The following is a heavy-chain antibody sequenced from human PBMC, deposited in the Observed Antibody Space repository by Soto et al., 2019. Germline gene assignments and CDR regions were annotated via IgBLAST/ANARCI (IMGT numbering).Heavy chain of an antibody. Sequence: EGQLVESGGDLVQPGGSLRLSCVASGFTFISYEMNWVRQAPGKGLEWVSYISSSGKTIHYADSVKGRFTISRDNAKNSLYLQMNSLRAEDTAVYYCARNNGDYEVYWGQGTLVTVSS. V-gene: IGHV3-48*03. CDR3: ARNNGDYEVY. D-gene: IGHD4-17*01. CDR1: GFTFISYE. J-gene: IGHJ4*02. CDR2: ISSSGKTI.